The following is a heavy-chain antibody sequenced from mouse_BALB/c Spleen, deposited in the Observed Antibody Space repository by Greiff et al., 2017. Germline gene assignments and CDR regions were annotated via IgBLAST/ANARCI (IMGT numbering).Heavy chain of an antibody. CDR2: ISSGGGST. CDR3: ARHNGNYFSMDD. Sequence: EVQVVESGGGLVKPGGSLKLSCAASGFAFSSYDMSWVRQTPEKRLELVAYISSGGGSTYYPDTVQGRFTISRDNAKNTLYLQMSSLKSEDTAMYYCARHNGNYFSMDDWGQGTSVTVSS. V-gene: IGHV5-12-1*01. D-gene: IGHD2-1*01. CDR1: GFAFSSYD. J-gene: IGHJ4*01.